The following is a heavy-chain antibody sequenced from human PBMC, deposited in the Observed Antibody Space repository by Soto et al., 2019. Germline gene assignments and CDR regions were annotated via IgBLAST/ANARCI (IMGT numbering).Heavy chain of an antibody. CDR2: INPKSGDT. Sequence: ASVKVSCKTSGLTLRNYEINWVRQAPGQGLEWVGYINPKSGDTGYAQKFQGRVTLTRDTPKATAYMELSSLTSEDTAVYYCARGLDIVYWGQGTQVTVSS. D-gene: IGHD3-16*02. CDR1: GLTLRNYE. V-gene: IGHV1-8*01. CDR3: ARGLDIVY. J-gene: IGHJ4*02.